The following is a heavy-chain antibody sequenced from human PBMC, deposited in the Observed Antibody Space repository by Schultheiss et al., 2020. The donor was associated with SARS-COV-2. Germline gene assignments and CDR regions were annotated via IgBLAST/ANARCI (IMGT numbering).Heavy chain of an antibody. CDR2: INHSGST. D-gene: IGHD2-2*01. Sequence: SETLSLTCAVSGYSISSGYYWGWIRQPPGKGLEWIGEINHSGSTNYNPSLKSRVTISVDTSKNQFSLKLSSVTAADTAVYYCARGYCSSTSCYLHWFDPWGQGTLVTVSS. CDR1: GYSISSGYY. V-gene: IGHV4-38-2*01. CDR3: ARGYCSSTSCYLHWFDP. J-gene: IGHJ5*02.